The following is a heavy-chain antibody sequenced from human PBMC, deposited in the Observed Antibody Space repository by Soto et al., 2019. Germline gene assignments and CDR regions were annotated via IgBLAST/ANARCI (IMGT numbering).Heavy chain of an antibody. D-gene: IGHD3-22*01. V-gene: IGHV3-23*01. J-gene: IGHJ4*02. Sequence: PGGSLRLCCAASEFTFSNYAMSWVRQAPGKGLEWVSAISYGGGTTYYADSVKGRFTISRDNSKNTLYLQMNSLRAEDTAVYYCAKNPGYYYDSTRYHFDYWGQGTLVTVSS. CDR1: EFTFSNYA. CDR2: ISYGGGTT. CDR3: AKNPGYYYDSTRYHFDY.